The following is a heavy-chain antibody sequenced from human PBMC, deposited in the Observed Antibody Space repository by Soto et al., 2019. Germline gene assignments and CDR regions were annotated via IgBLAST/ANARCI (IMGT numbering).Heavy chain of an antibody. CDR2: IYYSGST. CDR3: ARERPDGSRLDP. V-gene: IGHV4-30-4*01. J-gene: IGHJ5*02. D-gene: IGHD6-13*01. Sequence: SETLSLTCTVSGGSISSGDYYWSWIRQPPGKGLEWIGYIYYSGSTYYNPSLKSRVTISVDTSKNQFSLKLSSGTAADTAVYYCARERPDGSRLDPWGQGILVTVSS. CDR1: GGSISSGDYY.